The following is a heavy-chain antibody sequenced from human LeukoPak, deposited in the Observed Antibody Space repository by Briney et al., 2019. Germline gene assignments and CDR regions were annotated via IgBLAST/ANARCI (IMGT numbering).Heavy chain of an antibody. CDR2: IYSGGSI. J-gene: IGHJ4*02. CDR3: ARGRGNYYVSFDY. V-gene: IGHV3-66*01. CDR1: GFTVSSNY. Sequence: PGGSLRLSCAASGFTVSSNYMIWVRQAPGKGREWVSVIYSGGSIYYADSVKGRFTISRDNSKNTLYLQMNSLRAEDTAVYYCARGRGNYYVSFDYWGQGTLVTVSS. D-gene: IGHD3-10*02.